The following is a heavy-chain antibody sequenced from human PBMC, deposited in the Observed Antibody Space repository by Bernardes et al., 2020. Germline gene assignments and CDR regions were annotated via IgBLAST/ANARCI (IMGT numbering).Heavy chain of an antibody. D-gene: IGHD2-15*01. Sequence: SETLSLTCTVSGGSISSSSYYWGWIRQPPGKGLEWIGSIYYSGSTYYNPSLKSRVTISVDTSKNQFSLKLSSVTAADTAVYYCARLYGSGYPIDYWGQGTLVTVSS. CDR3: ARLYGSGYPIDY. V-gene: IGHV4-39*01. J-gene: IGHJ4*02. CDR1: GGSISSSSYY. CDR2: IYYSGST.